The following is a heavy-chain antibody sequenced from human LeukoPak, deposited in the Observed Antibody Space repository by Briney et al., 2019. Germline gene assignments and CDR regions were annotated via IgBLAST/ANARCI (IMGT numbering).Heavy chain of an antibody. J-gene: IGHJ4*02. Sequence: PSETLSLTCAVYGGSFSGYYWSWIRQPPGKGLEWIGEINHSGSTNYNPSLKSRVTISVDTSKNQFSLKLSSVTAADTAVYYCARGPSVVPAAIQQLGDYWGQGTLVTVSS. CDR1: GGSFSGYY. CDR3: ARGPSVVPAAIQQLGDY. D-gene: IGHD2-2*02. V-gene: IGHV4-34*01. CDR2: INHSGST.